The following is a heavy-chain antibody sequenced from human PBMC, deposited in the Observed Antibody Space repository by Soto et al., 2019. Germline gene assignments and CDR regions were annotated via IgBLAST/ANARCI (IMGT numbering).Heavy chain of an antibody. CDR2: IYSGGST. J-gene: IGHJ4*02. Sequence: EGSRRLSCAASGFTVSSNYMSWVRQAPGKGLEWVSVIYSGGSTYYADSVKGRFTISRDNSKNTLYLQMNSLRAEDTAVYYCAIHSSTSEFDYWGQGTLVTVSS. CDR1: GFTVSSNY. V-gene: IGHV3-53*01. D-gene: IGHD6-19*01. CDR3: AIHSSTSEFDY.